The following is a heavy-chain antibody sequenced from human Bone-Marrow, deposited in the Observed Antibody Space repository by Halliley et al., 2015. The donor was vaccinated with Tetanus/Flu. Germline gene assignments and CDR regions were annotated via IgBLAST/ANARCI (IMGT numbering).Heavy chain of an antibody. J-gene: IGHJ4*02. Sequence: GSTTPYADSVKGRFSISRDNAKNTLYLQRSSLRAEDTAVYYCARNLHRGYDSSGVDYWGQGTLVTVSS. CDR2: GSTT. CDR3: ARNLHRGYDSSGVDY. D-gene: IGHD3-22*01. V-gene: IGHV3-74*01.